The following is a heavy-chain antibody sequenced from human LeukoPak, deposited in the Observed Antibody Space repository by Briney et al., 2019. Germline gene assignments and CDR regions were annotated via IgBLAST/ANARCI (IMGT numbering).Heavy chain of an antibody. V-gene: IGHV1-2*02. J-gene: IGHJ4*02. CDR1: GYTFTDHY. CDR3: ARDRSEDYVWGSYRWFDY. CDR2: INPNSGGT. Sequence: ASVKVSFKALGYTFTDHYFHWLRQAPGQGLEWMGWINPNSGGTNYAQKFQGRVTMTRDTSISTAYMELSRLRSDDTAVYYCARDRSEDYVWGSYRWFDYWGQGTLVTVSS. D-gene: IGHD3-16*02.